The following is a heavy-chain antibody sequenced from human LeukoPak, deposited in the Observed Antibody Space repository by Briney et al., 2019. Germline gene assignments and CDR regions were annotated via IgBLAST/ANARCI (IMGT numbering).Heavy chain of an antibody. CDR3: ARHVIHSGNSSLDYFDY. V-gene: IGHV4-39*01. CDR1: GGSISDSFF. J-gene: IGHJ4*02. D-gene: IGHD6-6*01. CDR2: IFYGGSS. Sequence: SETLSLTCTVSGGSISDSFFWGWVRQPPGKGLEWIGSIFYGGSSYYNPSVNRRITISVDTSKSHFPLKLSSVTAADTAVYYCARHVIHSGNSSLDYFDYWGQGTLVTVSS.